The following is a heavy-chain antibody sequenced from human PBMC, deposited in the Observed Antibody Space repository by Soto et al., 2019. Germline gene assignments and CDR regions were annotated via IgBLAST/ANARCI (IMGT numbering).Heavy chain of an antibody. CDR2: INPNSGGT. D-gene: IGHD3-10*01. Sequence: ASVKVSCKASGYTFTGYYMHWVRQAPGQGLEWMGWINPNSGGTNYAQKFQGWVTMTRDTSISTAYMELSRLRSEDTAVYYCAVTMVRGGYYYGMDVWGQGTTVTVSS. V-gene: IGHV1-2*04. CDR3: AVTMVRGGYYYGMDV. J-gene: IGHJ6*02. CDR1: GYTFTGYY.